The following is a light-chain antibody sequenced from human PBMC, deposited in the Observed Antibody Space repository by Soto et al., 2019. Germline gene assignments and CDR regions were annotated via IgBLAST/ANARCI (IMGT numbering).Light chain of an antibody. CDR3: QPSNNYPWS. V-gene: IGKV1-5*01. CDR2: EAA. J-gene: IGKJ1*01. Sequence: DIQMTQSPSTLSASVGDRVTITCRASQYIHNYLAWYQQKPGEAPKLLIYEAAILESGFPSRFSGSGTLTEFTLTSSGLQPDDFATYYCQPSNNYPWSFGRGTRVDI. CDR1: QYIHNY.